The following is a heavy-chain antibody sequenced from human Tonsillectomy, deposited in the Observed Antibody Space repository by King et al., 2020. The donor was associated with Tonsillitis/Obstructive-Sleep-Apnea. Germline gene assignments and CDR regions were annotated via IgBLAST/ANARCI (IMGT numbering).Heavy chain of an antibody. J-gene: IGHJ6*03. V-gene: IGHV4-59*08. CDR1: GGSISSYY. CDR3: ASLGYYDILTGYYPYNYYMDV. D-gene: IGHD3-9*01. Sequence: QLQESGPGLVKPSETLSLTCTVSGGSISSYYWSWIRQPPGKGLEWIGYIYYSGSTNYNPSLKSRVTISVDTSKSQFSLKLSSVTAADTAVYYCASLGYYDILTGYYPYNYYMDVWGKGTTVTVSS. CDR2: IYYSGST.